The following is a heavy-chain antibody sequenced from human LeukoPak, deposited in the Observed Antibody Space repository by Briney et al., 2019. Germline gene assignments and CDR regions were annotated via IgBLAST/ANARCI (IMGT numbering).Heavy chain of an antibody. CDR2: IYHSGST. CDR1: GYSISSGYY. CDR3: ARAPHRGLGDFDY. Sequence: SETLSLTCTVSGYSISSGYYWGWIRQPPGKGLEWIGSIYHSGSTYYNPSLKSRVTISVDTPKNQFSLKLSSVTAADTAVYYCARAPHRGLGDFDYWGQGTLVTVSS. V-gene: IGHV4-38-2*02. D-gene: IGHD3/OR15-3a*01. J-gene: IGHJ4*02.